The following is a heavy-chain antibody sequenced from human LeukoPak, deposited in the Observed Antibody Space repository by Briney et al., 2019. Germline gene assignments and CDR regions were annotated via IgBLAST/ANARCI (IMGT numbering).Heavy chain of an antibody. J-gene: IGHJ4*02. CDR2: ITYDGSNK. CDR3: ARSFMTTVARVVDY. D-gene: IGHD4-23*01. Sequence: GGSLRLSCAASGFTFSSNAMHWVRQAPGKGLEWVAVITYDGSNKYYADSVKGRFTISRDNSKNTLYLQMNSLRAEDTAMYYCARSFMTTVARVVDYWGQGTLVTVSS. CDR1: GFTFSSNA. V-gene: IGHV3-30-3*01.